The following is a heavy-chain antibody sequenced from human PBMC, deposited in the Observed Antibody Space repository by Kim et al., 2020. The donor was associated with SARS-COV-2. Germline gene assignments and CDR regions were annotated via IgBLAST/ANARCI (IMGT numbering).Heavy chain of an antibody. D-gene: IGHD3-22*01. Sequence: ASVKVSCKASGYTFTSYGISWVRQAPGQGLEWMGWISAYNGNTNYAQKLQGRVTMTTDTSTSTAYMELRSLRSDDTAVYYCARDLGGDYYDSGSHAFDIWGQGTMVTVSS. V-gene: IGHV1-18*01. J-gene: IGHJ3*02. CDR2: ISAYNGNT. CDR3: ARDLGGDYYDSGSHAFDI. CDR1: GYTFTSYG.